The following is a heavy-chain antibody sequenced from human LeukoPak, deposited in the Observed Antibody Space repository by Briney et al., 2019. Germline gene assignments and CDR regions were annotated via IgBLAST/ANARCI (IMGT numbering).Heavy chain of an antibody. D-gene: IGHD5-18*01. CDR2: IIPIFETT. J-gene: IGHJ5*02. Sequence: VASVKVSCEASGGTFSSYAISWVRHAPGQGLEWMEGIIPIFETTNYAQKFQGRVTITADKSTSTAYMELSSLRSEDTAVYYCARYVDTAMEPYDWFDPWGQGTLVTVSS. V-gene: IGHV1-69*06. CDR1: GGTFSSYA. CDR3: ARYVDTAMEPYDWFDP.